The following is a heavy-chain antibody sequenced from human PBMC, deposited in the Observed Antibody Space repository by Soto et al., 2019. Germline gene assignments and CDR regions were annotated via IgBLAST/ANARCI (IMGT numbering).Heavy chain of an antibody. Sequence: SETLSLTCTVSGGSISSYYWSWIRQPPGKGLEWIGYIYYSGSTNYNPSLKSRVTISVDTSKNQFSLKLSSVTAADTAVYYCARLRTGVAAAGPDYYYYYYMDVWGKGTTVTVSS. CDR1: GGSISSYY. D-gene: IGHD6-13*01. CDR3: ARLRTGVAAAGPDYYYYYYMDV. J-gene: IGHJ6*03. CDR2: IYYSGST. V-gene: IGHV4-59*08.